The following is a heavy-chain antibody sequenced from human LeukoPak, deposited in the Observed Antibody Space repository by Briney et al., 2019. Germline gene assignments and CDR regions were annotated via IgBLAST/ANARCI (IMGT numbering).Heavy chain of an antibody. CDR2: IYPGDSDT. D-gene: IGHD6-13*01. J-gene: IGHJ4*02. V-gene: IGHV5-51*01. Sequence: GESLKISCKGSGYSFTSYWIGWVRQIPGKGLEWMGIIYPGDSDTRYSPSFQGQVTISADKSINTAYLQWSSLKASDTAMYYCARLGRAAAGTWYFDYWGQGTLVTVSS. CDR1: GYSFTSYW. CDR3: ARLGRAAAGTWYFDY.